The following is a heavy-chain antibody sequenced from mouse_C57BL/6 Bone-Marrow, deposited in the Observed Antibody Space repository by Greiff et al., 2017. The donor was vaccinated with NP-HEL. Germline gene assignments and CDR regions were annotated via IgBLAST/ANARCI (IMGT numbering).Heavy chain of an antibody. CDR1: GYTFTSYG. Sequence: VQLQQSGAELVRPGSSVKMSCKTSGYTFTSYGINWVKQRPGQGLEWIGYIYLGNGYTEYNEKFKGKATLTSDTSSSTAYMQLSSLTSEDSAIYCCARGNYLDYWGQGTTLTVSS. J-gene: IGHJ2*01. CDR2: IYLGNGYT. V-gene: IGHV1-58*01. CDR3: ARGNYLDY.